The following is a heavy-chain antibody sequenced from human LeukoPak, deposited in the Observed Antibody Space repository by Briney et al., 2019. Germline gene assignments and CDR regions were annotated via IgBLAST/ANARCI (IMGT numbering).Heavy chain of an antibody. Sequence: GGSVTLSCGPSGLTHSSYAMSWVRQAPGGGGEWVSAIRGRCGSRYYPDSVKGRFTISRDNSKNTLYLQMDSLRAEDTAVYYCAKGQQATTIFTIDYWGQGTLVTVSS. CDR2: IRGRCGSR. CDR1: GLTHSSYA. V-gene: IGHV3-23*01. CDR3: AKGQQATTIFTIDY. D-gene: IGHD4-11*01. J-gene: IGHJ4*02.